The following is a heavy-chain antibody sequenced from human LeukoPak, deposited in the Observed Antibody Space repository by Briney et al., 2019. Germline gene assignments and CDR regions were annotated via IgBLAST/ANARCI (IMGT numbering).Heavy chain of an antibody. CDR1: GGSISSGGYY. D-gene: IGHD6-13*01. V-gene: IGHV4-39*01. CDR2: IYYSGST. J-gene: IGHJ4*02. CDR3: GRHVRFSSSWSVDS. Sequence: SETLSLTCTVSGGSISSGGYYWSWIRQHPGKGLEWIGYIYYSGSTYYNPSLKSRVTISVDTSKNQFSLKLSSVTAADTAVYYCGRHVRFSSSWSVDSWGQGTLVTVTS.